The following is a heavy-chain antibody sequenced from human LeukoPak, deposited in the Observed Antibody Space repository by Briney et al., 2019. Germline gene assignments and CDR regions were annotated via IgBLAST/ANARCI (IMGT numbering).Heavy chain of an antibody. J-gene: IGHJ4*02. CDR3: ARSGSSWYWSSVDY. CDR1: GGSISSGGYY. V-gene: IGHV4-31*03. Sequence: PSETLSLTCTVSGGSISSGGYYWRSIRQHPGKGLEWIGYIYYSGSTYYNPSLKSRVTISVDTSKNQFSLKLSSVTAADTAVYYCARSGSSWYWSSVDYWGQGTLVTVSS. CDR2: IYYSGST. D-gene: IGHD6-13*01.